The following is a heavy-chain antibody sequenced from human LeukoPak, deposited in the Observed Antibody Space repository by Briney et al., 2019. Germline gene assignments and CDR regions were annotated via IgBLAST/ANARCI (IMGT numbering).Heavy chain of an antibody. CDR1: GFTFRRHW. D-gene: IGHD5-12*01. V-gene: IGHV3-74*01. CDR2: INSDGTST. Sequence: PGVSLRLSCAASGFTFRRHWMHWVRQAPGKGLVWVARINSDGTSTSYADSVKGRFTISRDSATLYLQMNSLTAEDTAVYYCARGPANGGYGVDYWGQGTPVTVSS. J-gene: IGHJ4*02. CDR3: ARGPANGGYGVDY.